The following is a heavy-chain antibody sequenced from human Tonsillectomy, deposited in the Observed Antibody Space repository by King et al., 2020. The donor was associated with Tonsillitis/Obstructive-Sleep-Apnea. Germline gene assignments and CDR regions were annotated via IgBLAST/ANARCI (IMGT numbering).Heavy chain of an antibody. J-gene: IGHJ4*02. V-gene: IGHV3-21*01. CDR1: GFTFSSYS. CDR3: ARDYDYSNYVDY. CDR2: ISSSSSYI. Sequence: VQLVESGGGLVKPGGSLRLSCAAFGFTFSSYSMNWVRQAPGKGLEWVSSISSSSSYIYYADSVKGRFTISRDNAKNSLYLQMNSLRAEDTAVYYCARDYDYSNYVDYWGQGTLVTVSS. D-gene: IGHD4-11*01.